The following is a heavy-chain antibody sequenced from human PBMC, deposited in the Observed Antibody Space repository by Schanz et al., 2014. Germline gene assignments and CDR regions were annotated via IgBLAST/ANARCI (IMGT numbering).Heavy chain of an antibody. CDR2: IHHSGST. J-gene: IGHJ4*01. Sequence: QVQLQQWGAGLLKPSETLSLTCAVYGGSFSGYYWTWIRQPPGKGLEWIGEIHHSGSTNYNPSLKGRVTISMDTSKNQCSRKLSSVTAADTAVYYCARGEWSTSQFDYWGHGTLVTVSS. V-gene: IGHV4-34*01. D-gene: IGHD2-2*01. CDR3: ARGEWSTSQFDY. CDR1: GGSFSGYY.